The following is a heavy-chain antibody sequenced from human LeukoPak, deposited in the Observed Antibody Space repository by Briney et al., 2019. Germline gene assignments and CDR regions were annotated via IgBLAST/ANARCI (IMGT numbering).Heavy chain of an antibody. J-gene: IGHJ4*02. Sequence: ASVTVSRKSSGYTFTSYAMHWVRQAPAQRLEWMGWINAGNGNTKYSQKFQGRVTITRDTSASTAYMELSSLRSEDTAVYYCARDFDAYYFDYWGQGTLVTVSS. CDR3: ARDFDAYYFDY. D-gene: IGHD3-9*01. CDR2: INAGNGNT. CDR1: GYTFTSYA. V-gene: IGHV1-3*01.